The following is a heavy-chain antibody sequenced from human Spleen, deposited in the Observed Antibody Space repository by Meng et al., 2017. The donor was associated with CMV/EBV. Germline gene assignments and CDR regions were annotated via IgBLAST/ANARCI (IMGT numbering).Heavy chain of an antibody. V-gene: IGHV4-34*01. CDR3: ARGRDPTTYYYYYGMDV. J-gene: IGHJ6*02. CDR1: GGSFSGYY. D-gene: IGHD1-1*01. CDR2: INHSGST. Sequence: SETLSLTCAVYGGSFSGYYWSWIRQPPGKGLEWIGEINHSGSTNYNPSLKSRVNISVDTSKNQFSLKLSSVTAADTAVYYCARGRDPTTYYYYYGMDVWGQGTTVTVSS.